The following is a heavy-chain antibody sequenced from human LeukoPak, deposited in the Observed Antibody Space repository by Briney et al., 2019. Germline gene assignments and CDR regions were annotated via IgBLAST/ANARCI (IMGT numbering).Heavy chain of an antibody. Sequence: GGSLRLSCAASGFTFSSYAMHWVRQAPGKGLEWVAVISYDGSNKYYADSAKGRFTISRDNSKNTLYLQMNSLRAEDTAVYYCARAGIAAAGTGNWFDPWGQGTLVTVSS. CDR3: ARAGIAAAGTGNWFDP. V-gene: IGHV3-30-3*01. CDR1: GFTFSSYA. J-gene: IGHJ5*02. CDR2: ISYDGSNK. D-gene: IGHD6-13*01.